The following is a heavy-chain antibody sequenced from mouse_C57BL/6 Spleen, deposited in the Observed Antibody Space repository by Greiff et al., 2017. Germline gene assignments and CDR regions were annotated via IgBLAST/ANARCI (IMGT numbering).Heavy chain of an antibody. Sequence: VQLQQSGAELVKPGASVKISCKASGYAFSSYWMNWVKQRPGKGLEWIGQIYPGDGDTNYNGKFKGKATLTADKSSSTAYMQLSSLTSEDSAVYFCARHTTVVEGYFDVWGTGTTVTVSS. D-gene: IGHD1-1*01. J-gene: IGHJ1*03. V-gene: IGHV1-80*01. CDR2: IYPGDGDT. CDR3: ARHTTVVEGYFDV. CDR1: GYAFSSYW.